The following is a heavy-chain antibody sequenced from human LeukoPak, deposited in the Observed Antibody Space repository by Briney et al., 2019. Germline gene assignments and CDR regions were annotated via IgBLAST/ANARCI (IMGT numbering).Heavy chain of an antibody. CDR3: ARGIAPGFDP. CDR2: ISSSGSTI. J-gene: IGHJ5*02. D-gene: IGHD6-13*01. CDR1: GFTFSSYE. V-gene: IGHV3-48*03. Sequence: PGGSLRLSCAASGFTFSSYEMNWVRQAPGKGLEWVSYISSSGSTIYYADSVKGRFTISRDNSKNTLYLQMNSLRAEDTAVYYCARGIAPGFDPWGQGTLVTVSS.